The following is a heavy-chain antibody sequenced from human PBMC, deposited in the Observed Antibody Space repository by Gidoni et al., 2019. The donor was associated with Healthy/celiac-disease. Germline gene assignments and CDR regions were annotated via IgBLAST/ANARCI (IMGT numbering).Heavy chain of an antibody. D-gene: IGHD1-1*01. CDR3: AKDNRPEPNDGDAFDI. Sequence: EVQLLESGGGLVQPGGSLRLSCAASGFTFSTYAMSWVRQAPGKGLEWVSAISGSGGSTYYADSVKGRFTISRDNSKNTLYLQMNSLRAEYTAVYYCAKDNRPEPNDGDAFDIWGQGTMVTVSS. CDR2: ISGSGGST. V-gene: IGHV3-23*01. CDR1: GFTFSTYA. J-gene: IGHJ3*02.